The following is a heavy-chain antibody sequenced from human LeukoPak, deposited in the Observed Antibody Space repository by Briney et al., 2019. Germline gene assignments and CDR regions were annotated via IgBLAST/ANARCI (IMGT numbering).Heavy chain of an antibody. V-gene: IGHV3-11*01. J-gene: IGHJ4*02. CDR2: ISSSGSTI. D-gene: IGHD2-15*01. CDR3: ARVNSRESLRRYCSGGSCFPSPWGDY. Sequence: GGSLRLSCAASGFTFSDYYMSWIRQAPGKGLEWVSYISSSGSTIFYADSVKGRFTIPRDNAKNSLYLQMNSLRAEDTAVYYCARVNSRESLRRYCSGGSCFPSPWGDYWGQGTLVTVSS. CDR1: GFTFSDYY.